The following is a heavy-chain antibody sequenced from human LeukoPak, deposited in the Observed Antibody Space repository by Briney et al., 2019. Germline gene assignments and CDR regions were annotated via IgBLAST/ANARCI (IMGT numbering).Heavy chain of an antibody. CDR2: ISVSGSNT. CDR3: ASRKEYSSSSVYY. V-gene: IGHV3-23*01. D-gene: IGHD6-6*01. Sequence: GSLRLSCAASGFTFSSYAMSWVRQAPGKGLEWVSGISVSGSNTYYADSVKGRFTISRDNSKNTLSLRMNSLRGEDSAVYYCASRKEYSSSSVYYWGQGTLVTVSS. CDR1: GFTFSSYA. J-gene: IGHJ4*02.